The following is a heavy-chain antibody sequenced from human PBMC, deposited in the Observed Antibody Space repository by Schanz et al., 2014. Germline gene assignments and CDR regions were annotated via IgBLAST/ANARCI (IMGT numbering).Heavy chain of an antibody. Sequence: QVHLVQSGAEVHKPGASLKISCKASGYTFTNFFLHWVRQAPGQGLEWMGIINPIGGSTTYAQKLRGAVTLTTDTSTDTAYLELTSLRAEDTAVYYCARGSPENMIRGERDYWGQGTLVTVSS. CDR3: ARGSPENMIRGERDY. CDR2: INPIGGST. J-gene: IGHJ4*02. CDR1: GYTFTNFF. V-gene: IGHV1-46*01. D-gene: IGHD3-10*01.